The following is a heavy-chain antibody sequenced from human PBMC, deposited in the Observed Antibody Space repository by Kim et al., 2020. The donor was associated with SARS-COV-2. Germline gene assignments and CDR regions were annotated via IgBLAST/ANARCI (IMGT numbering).Heavy chain of an antibody. Sequence: ASVKVSCKASGYTFTSYGISWVRQAPGQGLEWMGWISAYNGNTNYAQKLQGRVTMTTDTSTSTAYMELRSLRSDDTAVYYCARGKHVLRYFDWKPYYYYGMDVWGQGTTVTVSS. V-gene: IGHV1-18*01. CDR1: GYTFTSYG. CDR3: ARGKHVLRYFDWKPYYYYGMDV. J-gene: IGHJ6*02. D-gene: IGHD3-9*01. CDR2: ISAYNGNT.